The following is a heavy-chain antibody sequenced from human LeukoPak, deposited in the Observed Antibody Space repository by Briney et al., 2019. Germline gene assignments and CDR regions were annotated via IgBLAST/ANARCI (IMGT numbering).Heavy chain of an antibody. J-gene: IGHJ4*02. CDR3: AKDTPGGNDYAV. CDR1: GFALDDFA. V-gene: IGHV3-43*02. D-gene: IGHD5-12*01. CDR2: ISGDGGST. Sequence: RGSPCPSRAASGFALDDFAMHWVCQAPGKGLEWVSLISGDGGSTYYADSVKARFTVSRDNSNNSLFLQMNSLRTEDTAFYNCAKDTPGGNDYAVWGQGTLVTVSS.